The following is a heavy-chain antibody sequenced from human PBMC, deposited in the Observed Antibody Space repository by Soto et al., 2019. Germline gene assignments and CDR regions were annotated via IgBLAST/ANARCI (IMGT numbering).Heavy chain of an antibody. D-gene: IGHD3-10*01. CDR2: ISYDGSNK. Sequence: PGGSLRLSCAASGFTFSSYAMHWVRQAPGKGLEWVAVISYDGSNKYYADSVKGRFTISRDNSKNTLYLQMNSLRAEDTAVYYCARVRVLVRGVIRSPPDYWGQGTLVTVSS. V-gene: IGHV3-30-3*01. CDR1: GFTFSSYA. CDR3: ARVRVLVRGVIRSPPDY. J-gene: IGHJ4*02.